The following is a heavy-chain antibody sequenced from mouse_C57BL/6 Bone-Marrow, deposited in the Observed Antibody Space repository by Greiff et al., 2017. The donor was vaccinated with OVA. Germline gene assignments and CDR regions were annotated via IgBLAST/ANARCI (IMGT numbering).Heavy chain of an antibody. CDR2: INPSSGYT. D-gene: IGHD1-1*01. CDR1: GYTFTSYT. J-gene: IGHJ4*01. V-gene: IGHV1-4*01. CDR3: ARASYGSSPYYYAMDY. Sequence: QVQLQQSGAELARPGASVKMSCKASGYTFTSYTMHWVKQRPGQGLEWIGYINPSSGYTKYNQKFKDKATLTADKSSSTAYMQLSSLTSEDSAVYYCARASYGSSPYYYAMDYWGQGTSVTVSS.